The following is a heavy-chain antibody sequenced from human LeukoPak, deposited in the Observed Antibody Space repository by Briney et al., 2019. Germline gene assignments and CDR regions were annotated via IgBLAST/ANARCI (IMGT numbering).Heavy chain of an antibody. V-gene: IGHV3-48*03. CDR2: ISSSGSTR. CDR3: ARPRGSGIYQPFDY. Sequence: GGSLRLSCAASGFMFSTYEMNRVRQAPGKGLEWVSYISSSGSTRYYADSVKGRFTISRDNAKNSLYLQMNSLRAEDTAVYYCARPRGSGIYQPFDYWGQGTLVTVSS. D-gene: IGHD3-10*01. J-gene: IGHJ4*02. CDR1: GFMFSTYE.